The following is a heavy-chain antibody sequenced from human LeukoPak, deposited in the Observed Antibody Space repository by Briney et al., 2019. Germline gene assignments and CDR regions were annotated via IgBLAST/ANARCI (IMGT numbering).Heavy chain of an antibody. CDR3: AKLAGIRGWFVYYFDY. CDR2: MSGRGDTS. V-gene: IGHV3-23*01. Sequence: GGSLRLSCAASGFTVGTHAMTWVRQAPGKGLEWVSGMSGRGDTSYYAASMKGRFTISRNNSKNTLFLQMNSLRAEDTAVYYCAKLAGIRGWFVYYFDYWGQGTLVPVS. CDR1: GFTVGTHA. D-gene: IGHD6-19*01. J-gene: IGHJ4*02.